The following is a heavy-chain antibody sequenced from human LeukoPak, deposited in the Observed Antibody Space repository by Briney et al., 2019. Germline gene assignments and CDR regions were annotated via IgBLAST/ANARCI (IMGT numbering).Heavy chain of an antibody. D-gene: IGHD6-6*01. CDR2: IYSGGST. V-gene: IGHV3-53*01. J-gene: IGHJ6*03. CDR3: ARDRWGSSSVTHYNYYMEV. CDR1: GFTVSSNY. Sequence: GGSLRLSSTASGFTVSSNYMSWVRQAPGKGLEWVSVIYSGGSTYYADSVKGRFTISRDNSKNTLYLQMNSLRAEDTAVYYCARDRWGSSSVTHYNYYMEVWGKASSATVSS.